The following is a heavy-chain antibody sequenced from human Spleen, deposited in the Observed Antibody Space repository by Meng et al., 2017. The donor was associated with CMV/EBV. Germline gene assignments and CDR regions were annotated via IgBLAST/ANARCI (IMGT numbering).Heavy chain of an antibody. Sequence: GESLKISCTVSGFTFRSYGMHWVRQAPGKGLEWVAVIWYDGSNQYYADSVKGRFTISRDNSKNTLYLQMNSLRAEDTAVYYCAKDRGYSYTYGMDVWGQGTTVTVSS. CDR3: AKDRGYSYTYGMDV. CDR1: GFTFRSYG. V-gene: IGHV3-33*06. J-gene: IGHJ6*02. CDR2: IWYDGSNQ. D-gene: IGHD5-18*01.